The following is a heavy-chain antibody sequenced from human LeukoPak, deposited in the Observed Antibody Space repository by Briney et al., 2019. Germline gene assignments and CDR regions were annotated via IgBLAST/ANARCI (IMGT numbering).Heavy chain of an antibody. D-gene: IGHD6-13*01. CDR1: GFTFSDYY. V-gene: IGHV3-11*04. J-gene: IGHJ4*02. CDR3: AKDGWSDSSSWAAFDY. CDR2: ISSSGSTI. Sequence: GGSPRLSCAASGFTFSDYYMSWIRQAPGKGLEWVSYISSSGSTIYYADSVKGRFTISRDNAKNSLYLQMNSLRAEDTAVYYCAKDGWSDSSSWAAFDYWGQGTLVTVSS.